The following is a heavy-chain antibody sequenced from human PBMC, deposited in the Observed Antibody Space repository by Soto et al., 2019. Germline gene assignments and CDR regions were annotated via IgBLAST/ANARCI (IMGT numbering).Heavy chain of an antibody. D-gene: IGHD1-20*01. J-gene: IGHJ3*02. Sequence: QVQLVQSGAEVKKPGASVKVTCKSSGYTFTSYDINWVRQATGQGLEWMGWMNPNSGNTGYAQKFQGRVTMTKNTSISTAYMELSSLRSEDTAVYYCARELTGRGAFDISGQGTMVTVSS. V-gene: IGHV1-8*01. CDR3: ARELTGRGAFDI. CDR2: MNPNSGNT. CDR1: GYTFTSYD.